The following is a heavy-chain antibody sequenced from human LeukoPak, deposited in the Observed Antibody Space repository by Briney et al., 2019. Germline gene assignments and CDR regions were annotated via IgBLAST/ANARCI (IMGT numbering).Heavy chain of an antibody. CDR3: ASGHSYGRFDS. CDR1: SGSISNYY. J-gene: IGHJ4*02. CDR2: IYYGGST. D-gene: IGHD5-18*01. V-gene: IGHV4-59*01. Sequence: PSETLSLTCSVSSGSISNYYCNWIRPPPGKGLEWIGYIYYGGSTDYSPSLKSRVTISIDTSTNRFSLNLSSVTAADTALYYCASGHSYGRFDSWGQGALVSVSS.